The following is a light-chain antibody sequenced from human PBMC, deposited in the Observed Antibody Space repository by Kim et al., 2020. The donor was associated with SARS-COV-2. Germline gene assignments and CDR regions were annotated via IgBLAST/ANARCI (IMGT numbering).Light chain of an antibody. CDR1: QDIHYS. CDR2: DAS. Sequence: DIQLTQSPSSLSASVGDRVTISCQASQDIHYSLNWYQQKPGKAPKLLIYDASNLEMGVPSRFSGSRSGTDFSFTISSLQPEDFATYFCHQYPNLPHTFGGGTKVDIK. J-gene: IGKJ4*01. V-gene: IGKV1-33*01. CDR3: HQYPNLPHT.